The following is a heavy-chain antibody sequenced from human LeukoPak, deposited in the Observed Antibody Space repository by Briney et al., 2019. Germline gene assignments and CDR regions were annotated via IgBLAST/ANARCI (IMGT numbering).Heavy chain of an antibody. CDR1: GFTSSSYS. CDR2: ISSSSSYI. CDR3: ARAGYCSSTSCARDFQH. Sequence: PGGSLRLSCAASGFTSSSYSMNWVRQAPGKGLEWVSSISSSSSYIYYADSVKGRFTISRDNAKNSLYLQMNSLRAEDTAVYYCARAGYCSSTSCARDFQHWGQGTLVTVSS. J-gene: IGHJ1*01. V-gene: IGHV3-21*01. D-gene: IGHD2-2*01.